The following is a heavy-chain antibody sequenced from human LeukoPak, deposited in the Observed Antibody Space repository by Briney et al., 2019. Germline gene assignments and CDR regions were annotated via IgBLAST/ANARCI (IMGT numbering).Heavy chain of an antibody. V-gene: IGHV3-48*03. CDR1: GFTFSSYE. CDR3: ARDPPDY. CDR2: ILNSGTTT. Sequence: PGGSLRLSCAASGFTFSSYEMNWVRQAPGKGLEWVSYILNSGTTTYYADSVKGRFTISRDNAKNSLYLQKNSLRAEDTGVYYCARDPPDYWGQGILVTVSS. J-gene: IGHJ4*02.